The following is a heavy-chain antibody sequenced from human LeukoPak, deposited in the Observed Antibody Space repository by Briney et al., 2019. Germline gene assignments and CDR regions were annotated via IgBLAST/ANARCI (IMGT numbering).Heavy chain of an antibody. CDR1: GFTFSSYD. J-gene: IGHJ4*02. D-gene: IGHD2-15*01. CDR2: IGTAGDT. V-gene: IGHV3-13*01. Sequence: GGSLRLSCAASGFTFSSYDMHWVRHATGKGLEWVSAIGTAGDTFYPGSVKGRFTISRENAKNSLYLQMNSLRAGDTAVYYCARGGCSAATCYADYWGQGTLVTVSS. CDR3: ARGGCSAATCYADY.